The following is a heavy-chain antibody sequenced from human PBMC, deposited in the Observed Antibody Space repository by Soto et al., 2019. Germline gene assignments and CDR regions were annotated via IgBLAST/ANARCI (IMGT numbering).Heavy chain of an antibody. CDR1: GYTLTELS. CDR2: FVPEDGET. CDR3: ATSQPKLPYYDILTGYYIRSDAFDI. D-gene: IGHD3-9*01. V-gene: IGHV1-24*01. Sequence: EASVKVSCKVSGYTLTELSMHWVRQAPGKGIERKGGFVPEDGETIYAKKFQGRVTMTEDTSTDTAYMELSSLRSEDTAVYYCATSQPKLPYYDILTGYYIRSDAFDIWGQGTMVTVSS. J-gene: IGHJ3*02.